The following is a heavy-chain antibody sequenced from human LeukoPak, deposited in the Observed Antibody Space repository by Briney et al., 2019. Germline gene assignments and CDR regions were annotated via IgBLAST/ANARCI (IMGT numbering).Heavy chain of an antibody. D-gene: IGHD3-22*01. V-gene: IGHV3-53*01. CDR3: AREKFYDNSGFDF. Sequence: PGGSLRLSCAASGFTVSSDYMSWVRQAPGKGLEWVSVIYSGGSTYYADSVKGRFTISRDNAKSSLFLQMNSLRAEDAADYYCAREKFYDNSGFDFWGRGTLVTVSS. J-gene: IGHJ4*02. CDR2: IYSGGST. CDR1: GFTVSSDY.